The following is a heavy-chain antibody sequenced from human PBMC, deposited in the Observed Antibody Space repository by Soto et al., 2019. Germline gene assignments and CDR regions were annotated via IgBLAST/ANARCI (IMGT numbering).Heavy chain of an antibody. CDR2: FNNYGNS. CDR3: ARPFYHNSGGFYGDY. D-gene: IGHD3-22*01. CDR1: GGSFSGFF. Sequence: QVQLQQWGAGLLKPSETLSLTCAVSGGSFSGFFWSWVRQPPGKGLEWIGEFNNYGNSKYNPSFESRATMSLDTSKNQFSLRLTSVTAADTAVYYCARPFYHNSGGFYGDYWGQGIMVTVSS. J-gene: IGHJ4*02. V-gene: IGHV4-34*01.